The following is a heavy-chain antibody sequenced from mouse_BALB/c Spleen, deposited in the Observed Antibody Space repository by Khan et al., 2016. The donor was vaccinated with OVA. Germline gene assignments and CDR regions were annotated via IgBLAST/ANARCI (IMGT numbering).Heavy chain of an antibody. CDR1: GYTFTSYY. CDR2: INPSNGGT. J-gene: IGHJ4*01. Sequence: QIQLVQSGAELVKPGASVKLSCKASGYTFTSYYMYWVKQRPGQGLEWIGGINPSNGGTNFNEKFKSKATLTVDKSSSTAYMQLSSLTTEESAVYYCTRYTYYAMDYWGQGTSVTVSS. CDR3: TRYTYYAMDY. V-gene: IGHV1S81*02.